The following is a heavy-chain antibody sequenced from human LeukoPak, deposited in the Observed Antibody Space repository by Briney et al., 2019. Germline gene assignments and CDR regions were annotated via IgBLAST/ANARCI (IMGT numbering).Heavy chain of an antibody. V-gene: IGHV3-23*01. D-gene: IGHD2-15*01. CDR1: GFTFSSYA. CDR3: AKDGSGVAAADYYFDY. Sequence: GGPLRLSCAASGFTFSSYAMSWVRQAPGKGLEWVSAISGSGGSTFYADSVKGGFTISRDNSKNTLYMQMNSLRAEDTAVYYCAKDGSGVAAADYYFDYWGQGTLVTVSS. J-gene: IGHJ4*02. CDR2: ISGSGGST.